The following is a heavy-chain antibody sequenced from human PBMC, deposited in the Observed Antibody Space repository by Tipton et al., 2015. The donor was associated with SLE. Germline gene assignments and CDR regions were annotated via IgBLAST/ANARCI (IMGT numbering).Heavy chain of an antibody. CDR1: GFTVSSNY. D-gene: IGHD4-23*01. CDR2: IYSGGST. Sequence: AVSGFTVSSNYMSWVRQAPGKGLEWVSVIYSGGSTYYADSVKGRFTISRHNSKNTLYLQMNSLRAEDTAVYYCAREYGGNEASGAFDIWGQGTMVTVSS. CDR3: AREYGGNEASGAFDI. V-gene: IGHV3-53*04. J-gene: IGHJ3*02.